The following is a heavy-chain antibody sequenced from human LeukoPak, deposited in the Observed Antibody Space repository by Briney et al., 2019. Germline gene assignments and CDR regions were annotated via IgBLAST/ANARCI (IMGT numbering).Heavy chain of an antibody. CDR3: AKHYGSNSMADY. Sequence: PGGSLRLSCGTSGFTLSNYAMSWVRQAPGKGLEWVSAISGSGSNTYYADSVKGRFTISRDNSKNTLYLQMNSLRAEETAVYYCAKHYGSNSMADYWGQGTLVTVSS. J-gene: IGHJ4*02. CDR1: GFTLSNYA. V-gene: IGHV3-23*01. CDR2: ISGSGSNT. D-gene: IGHD4-23*01.